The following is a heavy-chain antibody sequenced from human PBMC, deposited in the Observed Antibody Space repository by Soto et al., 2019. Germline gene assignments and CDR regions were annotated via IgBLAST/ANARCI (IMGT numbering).Heavy chain of an antibody. D-gene: IGHD7-27*01. Sequence: QVQLQESGPGLVKPSETLSLTCTVSGGSVSSGSYYWSWIRQPPGKGLEWIGYIYYSGSTNYNPSLKSRVTISVDTSKNQFSLKLSSVTAADTAVYYCARDSGEVYWGQGTRVTVSS. CDR1: GGSVSSGSYY. CDR2: IYYSGST. CDR3: ARDSGEVY. J-gene: IGHJ4*02. V-gene: IGHV4-61*01.